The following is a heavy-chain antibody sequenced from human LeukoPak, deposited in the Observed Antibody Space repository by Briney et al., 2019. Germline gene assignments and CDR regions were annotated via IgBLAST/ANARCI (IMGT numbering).Heavy chain of an antibody. CDR3: ARVMITFGGVPTARFDP. CDR1: GFTVSSSY. D-gene: IGHD3-16*01. Sequence: GGSLRLSCAASGFTVSSSYMSWVRQAPGKGLEWVSVIYNDGNTLYADSVKGRFTISRDDSKNTLYLQMNSLRVEDTAVYYCARVMITFGGVPTARFDPWGQGTLVTVSS. CDR2: IYNDGNT. V-gene: IGHV3-53*01. J-gene: IGHJ5*02.